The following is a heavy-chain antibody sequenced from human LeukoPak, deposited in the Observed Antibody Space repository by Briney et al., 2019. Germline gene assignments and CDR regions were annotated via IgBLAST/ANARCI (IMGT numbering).Heavy chain of an antibody. Sequence: GASLQISCKGSGYIFTSYWIGWVRQLPGKGLEWMGIIYPGDSDTRYSPSFQGQVTVSADKSISTAYLQWSSLKASDTAMYYCARPGSIEEVDYWGQGTLVTVSS. J-gene: IGHJ4*02. CDR1: GYIFTSYW. V-gene: IGHV5-51*01. CDR2: IYPGDSDT. CDR3: ARPGSIEEVDY. D-gene: IGHD6-6*01.